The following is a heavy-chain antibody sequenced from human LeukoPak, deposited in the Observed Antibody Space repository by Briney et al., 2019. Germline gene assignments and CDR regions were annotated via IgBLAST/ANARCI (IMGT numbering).Heavy chain of an antibody. CDR2: INHSGST. D-gene: IGHD2-2*01. CDR3: ARAKDIVVVPAAERDWFDP. CDR1: GGSISSGGYY. J-gene: IGHJ5*02. V-gene: IGHV4-39*07. Sequence: PSETLSLTCTVSGGSISSGGYYWSWIRQPPGKGLEWIGEINHSGSTNYNPSLKSRVTISVDTSKNQFSLRLSSVTAADTAVYYCARAKDIVVVPAAERDWFDPWGQGTLVTVSS.